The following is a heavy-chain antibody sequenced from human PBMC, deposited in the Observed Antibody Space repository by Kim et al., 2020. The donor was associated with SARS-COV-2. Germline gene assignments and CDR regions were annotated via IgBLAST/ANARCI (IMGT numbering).Heavy chain of an antibody. D-gene: IGHD2-2*01. CDR1: GFRFDEYA. CDR2: ISADGDNT. J-gene: IGHJ6*02. CDR3: AKDVCSSTSCPYFYYYGMDV. Sequence: GGSLRLSCAASGFRFDEYAMNWVRQAPGKGLEWVSLISADGDNTYYADSVRGLFTISRDNNKRTLYLEMNSLRTEDTAFYYCAKDVCSSTSCPYFYYYGMDVWGQGTTVIVSS. V-gene: IGHV3-43*02.